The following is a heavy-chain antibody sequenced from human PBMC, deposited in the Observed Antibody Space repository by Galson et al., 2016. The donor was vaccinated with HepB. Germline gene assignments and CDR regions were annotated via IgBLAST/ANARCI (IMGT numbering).Heavy chain of an antibody. J-gene: IGHJ4*02. CDR3: ARGYCTGGSCYYFDY. V-gene: IGHV3-23*01. Sequence: SLRLSCAASGFTFSMHAMGWVRQAPGKGLEWVSAIAGSVGGGIKYYADSVKGRFTISRDNSRNTVYLHLNSLRAEDTAVYYCARGYCTGGSCYYFDYWGQGTLVTVSS. CDR2: IAGSVGGGIK. CDR1: GFTFSMHA. D-gene: IGHD2-15*01.